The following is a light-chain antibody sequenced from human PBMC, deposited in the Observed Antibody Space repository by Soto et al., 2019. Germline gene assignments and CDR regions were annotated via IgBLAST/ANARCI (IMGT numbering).Light chain of an antibody. Sequence: IRMTQSPFSLSASVGDRVTITCRASQGIGDRVAWYQQKPGRVPQLLIYFASTLGSGVQSRFSGSGSGTDFILSIKTLQAEDFATYYCLQAYSFPRTFGQGTKVDIK. CDR2: FAS. V-gene: IGKV1-12*01. J-gene: IGKJ1*01. CDR3: LQAYSFPRT. CDR1: QGIGDR.